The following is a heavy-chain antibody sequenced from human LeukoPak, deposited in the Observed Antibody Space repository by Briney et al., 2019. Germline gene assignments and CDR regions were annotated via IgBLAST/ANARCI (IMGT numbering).Heavy chain of an antibody. V-gene: IGHV4-30-4*08. D-gene: IGHD2-2*01. CDR1: GGSISSGDYY. CDR2: IYYSGST. J-gene: IGHJ4*02. CDR3: ARGGGYCSSTSCSGFDY. Sequence: SQTLSLTCTVSGGSISSGDYYWSWIRQPPGKGLEWIGYIYYSGSTYYNPSLKSRVTISVDTSKNQFPLKLSSVTAADTAVHYCARGGGYCSSTSCSGFDYWGQGTLVTVSS.